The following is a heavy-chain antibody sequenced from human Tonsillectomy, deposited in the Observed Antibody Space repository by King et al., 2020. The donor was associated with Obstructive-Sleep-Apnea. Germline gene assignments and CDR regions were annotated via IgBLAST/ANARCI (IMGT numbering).Heavy chain of an antibody. CDR2: IYPNSGTT. J-gene: IGHJ4*02. Sequence: QLVQSGAEVKKPGASVKVSCKAAGYTFTDYYMHWGRQAPGQGLEWMGWIYPNSGTTTYAQKFQGRVTMTRDTSISTAYMELSSLRSDDTAVYYCARRDAGGLYYFDFWGQGTLVTVSS. D-gene: IGHD2-15*01. V-gene: IGHV1-2*02. CDR3: ARRDAGGLYYFDF. CDR1: GYTFTDYY.